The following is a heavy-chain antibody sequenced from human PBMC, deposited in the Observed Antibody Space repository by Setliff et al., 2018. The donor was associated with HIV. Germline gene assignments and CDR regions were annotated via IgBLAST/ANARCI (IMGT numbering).Heavy chain of an antibody. CDR3: AISIVGVTSEMY. D-gene: IGHD2-21*02. V-gene: IGHV4-34*01. Sequence: SETLSLTCTLNGVPLSDYYWNWISQSPGKGLEWIVEVNHNGNINYNPSLKSRVTVSVDTSKTQYSLKMISVTAADTAMYYFAISIVGVTSEMYWAQGTLVTVSS. CDR1: GVPLSDYY. CDR2: VNHNGNI. J-gene: IGHJ4*02.